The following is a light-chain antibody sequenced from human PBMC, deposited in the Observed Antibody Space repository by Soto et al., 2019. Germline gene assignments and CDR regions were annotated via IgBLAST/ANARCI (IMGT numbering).Light chain of an antibody. CDR1: SSNIGAGYD. V-gene: IGLV1-40*01. J-gene: IGLJ2*01. CDR3: QSADSSIIVVVV. CDR2: GNS. Sequence: QSVLTQPPSVSGAPGQSVTISCTGSSSNIGAGYDVHWYQQLPGPAPKLLIYGNSNRPSGVPDRFSGSKSGTSASLAITGVQAEDAADYYCQSADSSIIVVVVFGGGTKLTVL.